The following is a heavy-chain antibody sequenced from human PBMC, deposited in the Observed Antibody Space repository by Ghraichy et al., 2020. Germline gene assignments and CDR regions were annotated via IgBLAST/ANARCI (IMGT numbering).Heavy chain of an antibody. CDR1: GGSISSSSYY. CDR3: ARSQVPETYYYDGSGYWAFDI. CDR2: IYYSGST. J-gene: IGHJ3*02. D-gene: IGHD3-22*01. V-gene: IGHV4-39*01. Sequence: SETLSLTCTVSGGSISSSSYYWGWIRQPPGKGLEWIGSIYYSGSTYYNPSLKSRVTISVDTSKNQFSLKLSSVTAADTAVYSCARSQVPETYYYDGSGYWAFDIWGQGTMVTVSP.